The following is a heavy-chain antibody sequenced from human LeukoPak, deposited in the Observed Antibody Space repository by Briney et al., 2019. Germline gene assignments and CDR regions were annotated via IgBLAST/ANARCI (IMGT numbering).Heavy chain of an antibody. J-gene: IGHJ4*02. CDR3: ARDLGPPAPFDY. V-gene: IGHV1-2*02. Sequence: ASVKVSCKSSGYTFTSYYMHWVRQAPGQGLEWMGWINPNSGGTNYAQKFQGRVTMTRDTSISTAYMELSRLRSDDTAVYYCARDLGPPAPFDYWGQGTLVTVSS. D-gene: IGHD1-26*01. CDR1: GYTFTSYY. CDR2: INPNSGGT.